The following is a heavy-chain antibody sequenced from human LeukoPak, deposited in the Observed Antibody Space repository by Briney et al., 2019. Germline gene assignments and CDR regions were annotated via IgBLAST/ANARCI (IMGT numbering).Heavy chain of an antibody. Sequence: SETLSLTCTVFGGSISGYYLSWIRQPPGKGLEWIGYMYSSGSANYNPSLKRRVTMSVDTSKNQFSLKLNSVTAADTAVYYCASGFRGQLGYFDYWGQGTLVTVSS. J-gene: IGHJ4*02. CDR2: MYSSGSA. D-gene: IGHD1-1*01. V-gene: IGHV4-59*01. CDR1: GGSISGYY. CDR3: ASGFRGQLGYFDY.